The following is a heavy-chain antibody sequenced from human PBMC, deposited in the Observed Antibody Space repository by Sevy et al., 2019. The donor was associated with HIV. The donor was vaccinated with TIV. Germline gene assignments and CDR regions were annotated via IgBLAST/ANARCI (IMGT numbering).Heavy chain of an antibody. J-gene: IGHJ6*02. CDR2: IFPGDSDT. Sequence: GESLKISCKGSGYSFSTYWIAWVRQMPGKGLELMGLIFPGDSDTRYSPSFQGQVTISADKSIRTSYLQWNSLKASDTATYYCARRDIQLRGSDYFYYGLDVWGQGTTVTVSS. CDR1: GYSFSTYW. CDR3: ARRDIQLRGSDYFYYGLDV. V-gene: IGHV5-51*01. D-gene: IGHD1-1*01.